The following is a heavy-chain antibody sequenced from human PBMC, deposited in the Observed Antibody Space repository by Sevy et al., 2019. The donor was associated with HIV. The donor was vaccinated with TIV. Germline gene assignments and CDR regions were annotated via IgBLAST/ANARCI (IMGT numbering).Heavy chain of an antibody. CDR1: GGSISSYY. J-gene: IGHJ4*02. Sequence: SETLSITCTVSGGSISSYYWSWIRQPPGKGLEWIGYIYYSGSTNYNPSLKSRVTISVDTSKNQFSLKLSSVTAADTAVYYCARLFDGNYYDSSGYYFDYWGQGTLVTVSS. CDR2: IYYSGST. V-gene: IGHV4-59*12. D-gene: IGHD3-22*01. CDR3: ARLFDGNYYDSSGYYFDY.